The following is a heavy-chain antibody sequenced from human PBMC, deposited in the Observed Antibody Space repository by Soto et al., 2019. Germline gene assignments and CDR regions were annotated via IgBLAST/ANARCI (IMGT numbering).Heavy chain of an antibody. J-gene: IGHJ4*02. Sequence: LRLSCAASGFTFSSYGMHWVRQAPGKGLEWVAVISYDGSNKYYADSVKGRFTISRDNSKNTLYLQMNSLRAGDTAVYYCAKAAPVGATSGYFDYWGQGTLVTAPQ. CDR3: AKAAPVGATSGYFDY. V-gene: IGHV3-30*18. CDR1: GFTFSSYG. D-gene: IGHD1-26*01. CDR2: ISYDGSNK.